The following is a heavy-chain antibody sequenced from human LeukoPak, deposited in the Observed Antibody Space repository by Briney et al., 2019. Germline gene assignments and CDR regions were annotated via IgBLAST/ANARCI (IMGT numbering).Heavy chain of an antibody. CDR1: GFTFSSYS. Sequence: KPGGSLRLSCAASGFTFSSYSMNWVRQAPGKGLEWVSSISSSSSYIYYADSVKGRFTISRDNAKNSLYLQMNSLRAEDTAVYYCARDQGEGYCSSTSCYDYYGMDVWGQGTTVTVSS. CDR3: ARDQGEGYCSSTSCYDYYGMDV. CDR2: ISSSSSYI. J-gene: IGHJ6*02. D-gene: IGHD2-2*01. V-gene: IGHV3-21*01.